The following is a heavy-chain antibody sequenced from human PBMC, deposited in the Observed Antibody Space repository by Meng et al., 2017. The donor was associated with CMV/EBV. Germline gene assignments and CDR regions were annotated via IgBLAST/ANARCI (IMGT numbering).Heavy chain of an antibody. V-gene: IGHV3-21*01. J-gene: IGHJ6*02. CDR3: AKTGAYCSSTSCLSGMDV. Sequence: GGSLRLSCAASGFTFSSYSMNWVRQAPGKGLEWVSSISSSSSYIYYADSMKGRFTISRDNSKNTLYLQMNSLRAEDTAVYYCAKTGAYCSSTSCLSGMDVWGQGTTVTVSS. D-gene: IGHD2-2*01. CDR1: GFTFSSYS. CDR2: ISSSSSYI.